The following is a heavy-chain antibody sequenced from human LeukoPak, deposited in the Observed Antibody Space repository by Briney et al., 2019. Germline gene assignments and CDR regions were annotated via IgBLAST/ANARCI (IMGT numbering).Heavy chain of an antibody. V-gene: IGHV1-69*05. Sequence: SVKVSCKASGGTFSSYAISWVRQAPGQGLEWMGGIIPIFGTANYAQKFHGRVTITTDESTSTAYMELSSLRSEDTAVYYCARNLDYSNTYYYYYMDVWGKGTTVTVSS. CDR2: IIPIFGTA. CDR1: GGTFSSYA. CDR3: ARNLDYSNTYYYYYMDV. D-gene: IGHD4-11*01. J-gene: IGHJ6*03.